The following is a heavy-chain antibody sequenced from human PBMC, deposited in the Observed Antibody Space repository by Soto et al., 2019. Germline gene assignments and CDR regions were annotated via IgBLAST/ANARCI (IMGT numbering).Heavy chain of an antibody. Sequence: LRLSCAASGFTLSNYWMHWVRRVPGEGLVWVSRINTDGSAANYADSVKGRFTVSRDNAKNTQYLQMNSLRAEDTAVYYCARDGEGYWGQGALVTVSS. J-gene: IGHJ4*02. D-gene: IGHD2-21*01. CDR3: ARDGEGY. V-gene: IGHV3-74*01. CDR2: INTDGSAA. CDR1: GFTLSNYW.